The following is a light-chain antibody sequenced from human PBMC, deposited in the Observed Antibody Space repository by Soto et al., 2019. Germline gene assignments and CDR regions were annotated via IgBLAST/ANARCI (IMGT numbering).Light chain of an antibody. J-gene: IGKJ2*01. CDR2: GAS. V-gene: IGKV3-20*01. CDR3: QQYASSPYT. CDR1: QSVSSSY. Sequence: EILMTQSPATLSLSTGERATLSCRASQSVSSSYLAWYQQKPGQAPELLIYGASRRATGIPDRFSGRESGTDFTLTITTLEPEDSAVYFCQQYASSPYTFGQGTKVDIK.